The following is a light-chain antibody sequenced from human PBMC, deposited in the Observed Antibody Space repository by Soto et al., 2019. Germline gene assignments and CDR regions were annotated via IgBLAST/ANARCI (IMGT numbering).Light chain of an antibody. CDR1: SSDVGGYNY. V-gene: IGLV2-14*01. CDR3: SSYTSSSTLV. Sequence: QSALTQPDSVSGSPGQSITISCTGTSSDVGGYNYVSWYQQHPGKAPKLMIYEVSNRPSGVSNRFSGSKSGNTASLTISGLQAEDDADYYCSSYTSSSTLVFGTGTKVTVL. J-gene: IGLJ1*01. CDR2: EVS.